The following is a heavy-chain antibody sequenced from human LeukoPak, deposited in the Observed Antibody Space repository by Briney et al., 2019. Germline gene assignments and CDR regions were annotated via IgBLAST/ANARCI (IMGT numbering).Heavy chain of an antibody. CDR3: ARVPLWFGKTIFDY. V-gene: IGHV3-7*03. J-gene: IGHJ4*02. Sequence: PGGSLRLSCAASGFTFSSYWTSWVRQAPGKGLEWVANIKQDGSEKYYVDSVKGRFTISRDNAKNSLYLQMNSLRAEDTAVYYCARVPLWFGKTIFDYWGQGTLVTVSS. D-gene: IGHD3-10*01. CDR2: IKQDGSEK. CDR1: GFTFSSYW.